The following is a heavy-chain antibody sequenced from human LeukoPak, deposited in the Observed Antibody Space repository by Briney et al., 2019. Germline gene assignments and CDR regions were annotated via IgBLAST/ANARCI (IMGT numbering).Heavy chain of an antibody. J-gene: IGHJ5*02. CDR2: ISGSGGST. D-gene: IGHD3-3*01. CDR1: GFTFSSYW. CDR3: AKESYDFWSGYSAAAYNWFDP. V-gene: IGHV3-23*01. Sequence: GGSLRLSCAASGFTFSSYWMSWVRQAPGKGLEWVSAISGSGGSTYYADSVKGRFTISRDNSKNTLYLQMNSLRAEDTAVYYCAKESYDFWSGYSAAAYNWFDPWGQGTLVTVSS.